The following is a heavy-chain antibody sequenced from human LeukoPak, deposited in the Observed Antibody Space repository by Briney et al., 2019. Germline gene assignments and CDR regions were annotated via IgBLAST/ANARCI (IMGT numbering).Heavy chain of an antibody. V-gene: IGHV3-7*01. CDR2: IKEDGSEK. Sequence: PGGSLRLSCAASGFTFSVYWMSWVRHAPGKGLEWVANIKEDGSEKYYVDSVKGRFTIFRDNAKNSLYLQMNSLRAEDTAVYYCARVSNLYYYYMDVWGKGTTVTISS. CDR3: ARVSNLYYYYMDV. J-gene: IGHJ6*03. CDR1: GFTFSVYW.